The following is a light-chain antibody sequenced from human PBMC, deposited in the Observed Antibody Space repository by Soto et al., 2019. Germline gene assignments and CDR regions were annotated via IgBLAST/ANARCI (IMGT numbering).Light chain of an antibody. V-gene: IGKV2-28*01. CDR2: LGS. Sequence: DIVMTQSPLSLPVTPGEPASISCRSSQSLLHSDGYNYLDWYLQKPGQSPQLLIYLGSNRASGVPYRVSGSGSGTHFTLKISRVEAEDVGVYYCMQALQTPRTFGQGTKLDIK. CDR3: MQALQTPRT. J-gene: IGKJ2*01. CDR1: QSLLHSDGYNY.